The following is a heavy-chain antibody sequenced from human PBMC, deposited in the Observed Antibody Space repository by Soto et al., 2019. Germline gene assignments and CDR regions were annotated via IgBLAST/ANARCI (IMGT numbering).Heavy chain of an antibody. D-gene: IGHD7-27*01. Sequence: SETLSLTCTVSGGSISSSSYYWSWIRQPPGKGLEWIGEINHSGSTNYNPSLKSRVTISVDTSKNQFSLKLSSVTAADTAVYYCARGKPHKSRAWARADYWGQGTLVTVSS. CDR3: ARGKPHKSRAWARADY. CDR2: INHSGST. J-gene: IGHJ4*02. CDR1: GGSISSSSYY. V-gene: IGHV4-39*07.